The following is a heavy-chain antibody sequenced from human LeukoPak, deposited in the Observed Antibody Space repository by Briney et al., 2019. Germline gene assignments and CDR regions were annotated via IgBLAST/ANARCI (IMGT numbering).Heavy chain of an antibody. V-gene: IGHV4-4*07. CDR3: ARDLPTGYSYVIFDY. Sequence: SETLSLTCTVSGGSISSYYWSWIRQPAGKGLEWIGRIYTSGSTNYNPSLKSRVTMSVDTSKNQFSLELSSVTAADTAVYYCARDLPTGYSYVIFDYWGQGTLVTVSS. CDR2: IYTSGST. CDR1: GGSISSYY. D-gene: IGHD5-18*01. J-gene: IGHJ4*02.